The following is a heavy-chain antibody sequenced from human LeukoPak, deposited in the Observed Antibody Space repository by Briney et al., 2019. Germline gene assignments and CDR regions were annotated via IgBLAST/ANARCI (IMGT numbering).Heavy chain of an antibody. CDR1: GGSISSGGYY. V-gene: IGHV4-31*03. CDR3: ARRPGGIYDFWSGTTYGMDV. J-gene: IGHJ6*02. CDR2: IYYSGST. D-gene: IGHD3-3*01. Sequence: PSETLSLTCTVSGGSISSGGYYWSWIRQHPGKGLEWIGYIYYSGSTYYNPSLKSRVTISVDTSKNQFSLKLSSVTAADTAVYYCARRPGGIYDFWSGTTYGMDVWGQGTTVTVSS.